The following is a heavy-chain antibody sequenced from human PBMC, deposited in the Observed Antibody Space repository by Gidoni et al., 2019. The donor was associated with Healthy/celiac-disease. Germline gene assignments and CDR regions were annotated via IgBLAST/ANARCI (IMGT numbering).Heavy chain of an antibody. Sequence: EVQLVESGGGLVQPGGSLRLSCAASGFTCSSYWMSWVRQAPGKGLEWVANIKQDGSEKYYVDSVKGRFTISRDNAKNSLYLQMNSLRAEDTAVYYCARGGHIVSGSYNYGMDVWGQGTTVTVSS. CDR3: ARGGHIVSGSYNYGMDV. V-gene: IGHV3-7*01. CDR1: GFTCSSYW. CDR2: IKQDGSEK. J-gene: IGHJ6*02. D-gene: IGHD1-26*01.